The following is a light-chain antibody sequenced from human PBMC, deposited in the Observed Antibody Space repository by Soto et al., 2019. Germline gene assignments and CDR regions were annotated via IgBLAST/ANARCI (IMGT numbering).Light chain of an antibody. Sequence: ELVLTQSPGTLSLSPGERATLSCRASQSVSSNYLAWYQQKPGQAPRLLIYGTSTRATGIPDRFSGSGSGTDFTLTISRLEPEDFAMYYCQQYGRTFGPGTKVDIK. CDR1: QSVSSNY. V-gene: IGKV3-20*01. J-gene: IGKJ3*01. CDR2: GTS. CDR3: QQYGRT.